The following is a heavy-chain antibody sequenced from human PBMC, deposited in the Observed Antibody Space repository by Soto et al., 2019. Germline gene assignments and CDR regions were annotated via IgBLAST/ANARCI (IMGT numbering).Heavy chain of an antibody. Sequence: LRLSCAASGFTFSSYAMIWVRQAPGKGLEWVSGVGGSGEYTYYADSVKGRFTISRDNSKNTVYLQISSLRAEDTAVYYCAKVLTGYYYYFEYWGQGTLVTVSS. D-gene: IGHD3-9*01. J-gene: IGHJ4*02. CDR2: VGGSGEYT. V-gene: IGHV3-23*01. CDR3: AKVLTGYYYYFEY. CDR1: GFTFSSYA.